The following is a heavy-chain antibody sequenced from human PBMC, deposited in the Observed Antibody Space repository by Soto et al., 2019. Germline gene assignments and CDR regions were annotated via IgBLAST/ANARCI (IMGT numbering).Heavy chain of an antibody. CDR3: AGAGYCSSTSCSDAFDI. V-gene: IGHV1-3*01. D-gene: IGHD2-2*01. CDR1: GYTFTSYA. CDR2: INAGNGNT. J-gene: IGHJ3*02. Sequence: QVQLVQSGAELKKPGASVKVSCKASGYTFTSYAMHWVRQAPGQRLEWMGWINAGNGNTKYSQKFQGRVTITRDTSARTAYVELSSLRSEDTAVYYCAGAGYCSSTSCSDAFDIWGQGTMVTVSS.